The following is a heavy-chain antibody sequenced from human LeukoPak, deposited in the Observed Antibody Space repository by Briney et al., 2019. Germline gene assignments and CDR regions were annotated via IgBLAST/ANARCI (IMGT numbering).Heavy chain of an antibody. CDR1: GGSISSGDYY. D-gene: IGHD3-3*01. CDR3: ARESRYDSWSGYFIDY. Sequence: SETLSLTCTVSGGSISSGDYYWSWIRQPPGKGLEWIGYIYYSGSTYYNPSLKSRVTISVDTSKNQFSLKLSSVTAADTAVYYCARESRYDSWSGYFIDYWGQGTLVTVSS. J-gene: IGHJ4*02. CDR2: IYYSGST. V-gene: IGHV4-30-4*01.